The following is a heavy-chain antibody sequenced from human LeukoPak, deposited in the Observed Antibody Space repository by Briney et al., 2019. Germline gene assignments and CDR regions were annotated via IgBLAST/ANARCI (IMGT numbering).Heavy chain of an antibody. Sequence: SETLSLTCAVYGGSFSGYYWSWIRQPPGKGLEWIGEINHSGSTNYNPSLKSRVTISVDTSKNQFSLKLSSVTAADTAVYYCARGWELPDYWGQGTLVTVSS. CDR3: ARGWELPDY. J-gene: IGHJ4*02. D-gene: IGHD1-7*01. CDR2: INHSGST. V-gene: IGHV4-34*01. CDR1: GGSFSGYY.